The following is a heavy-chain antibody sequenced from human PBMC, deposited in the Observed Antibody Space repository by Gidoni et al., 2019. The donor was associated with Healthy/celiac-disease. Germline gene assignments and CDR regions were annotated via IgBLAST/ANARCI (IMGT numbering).Heavy chain of an antibody. J-gene: IGHJ6*03. V-gene: IGHV4-34*01. CDR1: GGSFSGYY. Sequence: QVQLQQWGAGLLKPSETLSLTCAVYGGSFSGYYWSGIRQPPGKGLEWIGEINHSGSTNYNPSLKSRVTISVDTSKNQFSLKLSSVTAADTAVYYCARQPPTYSSSKVYYYYYMDVWGKGTTVTVSS. D-gene: IGHD6-6*01. CDR3: ARQPPTYSSSKVYYYYYMDV. CDR2: INHSGST.